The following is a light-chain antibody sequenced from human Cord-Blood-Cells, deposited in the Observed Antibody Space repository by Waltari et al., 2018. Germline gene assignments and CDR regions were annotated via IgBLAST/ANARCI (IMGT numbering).Light chain of an antibody. CDR1: QSVSSN. CDR3: QQYNNWPT. J-gene: IGKJ1*01. CDR2: GAS. V-gene: IGKV3-15*01. Sequence: EIVMTQSQATLSVSPGERATLSCRASQSVSSNLAWYQQKPGQAPRLLIYGASTRATGIPARFSGSGSGTEFTLTIGSLQSEDFAVYYCQQYNNWPTFGQGTKVEIK.